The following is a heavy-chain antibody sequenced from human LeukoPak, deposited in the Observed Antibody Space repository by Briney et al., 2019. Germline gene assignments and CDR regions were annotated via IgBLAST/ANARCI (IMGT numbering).Heavy chain of an antibody. J-gene: IGHJ3*02. V-gene: IGHV4-31*03. CDR2: IYYSGST. CDR3: ARFRPIVVVPAAIRCDAFDI. Sequence: SETLSLTCTVSGGSISSGGYYWSWIRQHPGKGLEWIGYIYYSGSTYYNPSLKSRVTISVDTSKNQFSLKLSSVTAADAAVYYCARFRPIVVVPAAIRCDAFDIWGQGTMVTVSS. CDR1: GGSISSGGYY. D-gene: IGHD2-2*01.